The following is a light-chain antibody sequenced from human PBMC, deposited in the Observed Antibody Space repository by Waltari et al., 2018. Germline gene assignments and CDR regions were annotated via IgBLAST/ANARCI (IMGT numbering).Light chain of an antibody. CDR2: DAS. CDR3: QKYGTLPAT. Sequence: EIVLTQSPDTLALCPGDRATLSCRAGQSVSRTLAWYQQKPGQAPRLLIYDASSRATGVPDRFSGSGSGTDFSLTISRLEPEDFAVYYCQKYGTLPATFGQGTKVEIK. J-gene: IGKJ1*01. V-gene: IGKV3-20*01. CDR1: QSVSRT.